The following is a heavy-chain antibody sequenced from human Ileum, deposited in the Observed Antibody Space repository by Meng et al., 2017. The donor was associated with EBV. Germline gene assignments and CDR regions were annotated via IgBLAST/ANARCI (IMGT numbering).Heavy chain of an antibody. CDR3: AKAATIIRGALDY. J-gene: IGHJ4*02. CDR1: GFTFTSSA. Sequence: GWGVVGPGGSLRLSCAASGFTFTSSAMNWVRQAPGKGLEWVSVISGSGGTTYYADSVKGRFTISSDSSKNTVFLQMNSLRAEDTAVYYCAKAATIIRGALDYWGQGTLVTVSS. V-gene: IGHV3-23*01. CDR2: ISGSGGTT. D-gene: IGHD3-10*01.